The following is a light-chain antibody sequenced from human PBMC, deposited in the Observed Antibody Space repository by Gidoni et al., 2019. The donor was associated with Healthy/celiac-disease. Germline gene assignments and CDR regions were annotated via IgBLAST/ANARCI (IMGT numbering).Light chain of an antibody. CDR1: KLGDKY. CDR3: QAWDSSTLV. CDR2: QDS. Sequence: SYELTQPPSVSVSPGQTASITCSGDKLGDKYACWYQQKPGQSPVLVIYQDSKRPSGIPERFSGSNSGNTATLTISGTQPMDEADYYCQAWDSSTLVFGGGTKLTVL. V-gene: IGLV3-1*01. J-gene: IGLJ2*01.